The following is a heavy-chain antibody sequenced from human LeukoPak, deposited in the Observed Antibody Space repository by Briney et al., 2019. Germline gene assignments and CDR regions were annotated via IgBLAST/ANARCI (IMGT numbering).Heavy chain of an antibody. CDR1: GFTFSSYW. J-gene: IGHJ4*02. V-gene: IGHV3-7*01. CDR3: ALVDGYSNKN. CDR2: IKQDGSEK. D-gene: IGHD5-12*01. Sequence: GGSLRLSCEASGFTFSSYWMSWVRQAPGKGLEWVANIKQDGSEKDYVDSVKGRFTISRDNAKNSLYLQMNSLRAEDTAVYYCALVDGYSNKNWGQGTLVTVSS.